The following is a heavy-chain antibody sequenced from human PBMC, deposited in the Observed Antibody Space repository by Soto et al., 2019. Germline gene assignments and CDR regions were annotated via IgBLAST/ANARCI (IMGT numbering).Heavy chain of an antibody. J-gene: IGHJ6*02. D-gene: IGHD1-20*01. Sequence: EXGPTLVTPTETLTLTCTFSGFSLTSPGMCVSWVRQPPGKALEWLALIERDDDDKYYSTSLKTRLTISKDTRKNQLVLTMANMDPADTGTYYCARSIRGPRRFNGMDVWGQGSTVTVSS. CDR3: ARSIRGPRRFNGMDV. CDR2: IERDDDDK. V-gene: IGHV2-70*13. CDR1: GFSLTSPGMC.